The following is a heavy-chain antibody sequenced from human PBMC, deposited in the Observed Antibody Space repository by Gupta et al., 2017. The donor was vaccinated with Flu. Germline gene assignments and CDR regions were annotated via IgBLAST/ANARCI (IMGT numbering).Heavy chain of an antibody. V-gene: IGHV4-59*08. D-gene: IGHD5-12*01. Sequence: LLQASCPGLAMLWETLSLTCPVTGGILTNYRWCWIRQPPGKGLEWIAYFQYTGRTTYSPSLESRVTISVDASENQFSLKLTSVTAADTAVYYCARSESGNDSGDYWGQGALVTVSS. CDR3: ARSESGNDSGDY. CDR2: FQYTGRT. CDR1: GGILTNYR. J-gene: IGHJ4*02.